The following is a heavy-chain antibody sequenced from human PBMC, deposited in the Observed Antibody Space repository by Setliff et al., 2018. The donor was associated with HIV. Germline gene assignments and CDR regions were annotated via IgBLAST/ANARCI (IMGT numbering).Heavy chain of an antibody. V-gene: IGHV4-30-4*08. CDR1: GDSISSGRYF. D-gene: IGHD1-26*01. J-gene: IGHJ3*02. CDR3: ARNIEWEPYAFDI. CDR2: ISDSGNT. Sequence: SETLSLTCNVSGDSISSGRYFWTWIRQPPGKGLEWIGYISDSGNTYYNPSLKSRISISVDPSMNHFSLRMSSVTAADTAMYYCARNIEWEPYAFDIWGQGTMVTVSS.